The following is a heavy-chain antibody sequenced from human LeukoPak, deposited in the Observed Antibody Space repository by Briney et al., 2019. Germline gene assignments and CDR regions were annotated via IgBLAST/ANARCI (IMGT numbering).Heavy chain of an antibody. CDR3: ARRSPYSTGWSSYFDY. Sequence: SETLSLTCAVSGGSISSSNWWSWVRQPPGKGLEWIGEIYRSGTTNYKPSLKSRVTISLDKSRNHFSLKLTSVTAADSAVYYCARRSPYSTGWSSYFDYWGQGALVTVSS. CDR1: GGSISSSNW. V-gene: IGHV4-4*02. CDR2: IYRSGTT. D-gene: IGHD6-19*01. J-gene: IGHJ4*02.